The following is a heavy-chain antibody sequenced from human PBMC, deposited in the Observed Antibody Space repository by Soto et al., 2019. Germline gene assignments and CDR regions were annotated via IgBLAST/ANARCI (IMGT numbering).Heavy chain of an antibody. CDR1: GFTFSSYA. D-gene: IGHD3-3*01. J-gene: IGHJ6*04. CDR3: ARVLDGAYDFWSGYYRANDYYYYGMAD. CDR2: ISYDGSNK. V-gene: IGHV3-30-3*01. Sequence: GGSLRLSCAASGFTFSSYAMHWVRHAPGKGLEWVAVISYDGSNKYYADSVKGRFTISRDNSKNTLYLQMNSLRAEDTDVYYCARVLDGAYDFWSGYYRANDYYYYGMADGGKETMVTVSS.